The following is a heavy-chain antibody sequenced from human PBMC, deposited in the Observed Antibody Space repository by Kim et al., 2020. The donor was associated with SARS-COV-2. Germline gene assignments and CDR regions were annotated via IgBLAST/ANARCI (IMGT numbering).Heavy chain of an antibody. J-gene: IGHJ6*02. CDR2: MSGGGFNT. Sequence: GGSLRLSCVASGFTFGSYAMSWVRQAPGKGLEWVSVMSGGGFNTFYADSVRGRFTISRDNSKNTLYLQMNSLRDEDTALYYCAKMVVMDDDNYFYYYGMDVCGQGTPVPVS. D-gene: IGHD3-22*01. V-gene: IGHV3-23*01. CDR1: GFTFGSYA. CDR3: AKMVVMDDDNYFYYYGMDV.